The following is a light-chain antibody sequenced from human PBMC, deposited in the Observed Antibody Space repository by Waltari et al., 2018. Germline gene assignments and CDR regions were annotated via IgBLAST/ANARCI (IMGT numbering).Light chain of an antibody. CDR3: QSYDGSLSGWV. Sequence: QPVLTQPPSVSGAPGQRVTISCTGSNSNIGADYDVHWYQQLPGTAPKLLLTGASHGPSGVPDRCSGSKSGTSASLAITGLQAEDEGDFYCQSYDGSLSGWVFGTGTTVTVL. CDR1: NSNIGADYD. CDR2: GAS. J-gene: IGLJ1*01. V-gene: IGLV1-40*01.